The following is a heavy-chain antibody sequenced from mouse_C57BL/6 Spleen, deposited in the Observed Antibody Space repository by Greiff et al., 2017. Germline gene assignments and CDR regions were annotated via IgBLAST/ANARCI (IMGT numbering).Heavy chain of an antibody. J-gene: IGHJ4*01. CDR1: GFTFSSYG. CDR2: ISSGGSYT. D-gene: IGHD1-1*02. CDR3: ARLTGGTYAMDY. V-gene: IGHV5-6*01. Sequence: EVQVVESGGDLVKPGGSLKLSCAASGFTFSSYGMSWVRQTPDKRLEWVATISSGGSYTYYPDSVKGRFTISRDNAKNTLYLQMSSLKSEDTAMYYCARLTGGTYAMDYWGQGTSVTVSS.